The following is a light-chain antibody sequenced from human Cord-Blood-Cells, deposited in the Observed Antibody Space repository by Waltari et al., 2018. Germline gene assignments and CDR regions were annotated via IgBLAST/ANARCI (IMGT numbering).Light chain of an antibody. Sequence: SYELTQPPSVSVSPGQTARITCSGDALPKQYAYWYQQKPGQAPVLVIYKDSERPSGSPERFSGSNSGTTVTLTISGVQAEDESDYYCQSADSSGTHVVFGGGTKLTVL. CDR2: KDS. V-gene: IGLV3-25*03. CDR1: ALPKQY. J-gene: IGLJ2*01. CDR3: QSADSSGTHVV.